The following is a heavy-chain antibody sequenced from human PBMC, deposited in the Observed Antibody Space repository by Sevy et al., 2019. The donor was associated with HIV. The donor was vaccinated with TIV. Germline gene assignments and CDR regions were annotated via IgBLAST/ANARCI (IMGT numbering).Heavy chain of an antibody. D-gene: IGHD3-22*01. Sequence: GGSLRLSCAASGFTFSSYAMHWVRQAPGKGLEWVAVISYDGSNKYYEDSVKGRFTISRDNSKNTLYLQMNSLRAEDTAVYYWARAQFYDSSAWAPICFQHWGQGTLVTVSS. J-gene: IGHJ1*01. CDR3: ARAQFYDSSAWAPICFQH. CDR2: ISYDGSNK. V-gene: IGHV3-30-3*01. CDR1: GFTFSSYA.